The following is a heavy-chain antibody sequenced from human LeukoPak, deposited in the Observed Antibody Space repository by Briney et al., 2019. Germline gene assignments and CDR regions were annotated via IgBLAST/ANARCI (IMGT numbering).Heavy chain of an antibody. CDR3: GSNGPGGSGYAWDIVGAFDI. Sequence: GGSLRLSCAASGFTFSDYYMSWIRQAPGKGLEWVSYITSSSGYTNYADSVKGRFTISRDNAKNSLFLQMNSLRAEETAVYSCGSNGPGGSGYAWDIVGAFDIWGEGTMVTVSS. D-gene: IGHD3-22*01. CDR2: ITSSSGYT. CDR1: GFTFSDYY. J-gene: IGHJ3*02. V-gene: IGHV3-11*03.